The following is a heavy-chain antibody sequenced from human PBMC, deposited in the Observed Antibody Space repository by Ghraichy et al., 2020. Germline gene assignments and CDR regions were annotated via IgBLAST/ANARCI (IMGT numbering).Heavy chain of an antibody. D-gene: IGHD3-22*01. Sequence: SGPTLVKPTQTLTLTCTFSGFSLSTSGVGVGWIRQPPGKALEWLALIYWDDDKRYGPSLKSRLTITKDTSKNQVVLTMTNMDPVDTATYYCAHSSLSPLYDSTSLDAFDIWGQGTMVTVSS. CDR2: IYWDDDK. J-gene: IGHJ3*02. CDR3: AHSSLSPLYDSTSLDAFDI. CDR1: GFSLSTSGVG. V-gene: IGHV2-5*05.